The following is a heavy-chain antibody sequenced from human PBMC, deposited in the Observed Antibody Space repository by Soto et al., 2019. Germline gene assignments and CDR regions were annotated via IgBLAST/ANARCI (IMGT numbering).Heavy chain of an antibody. CDR2: ISGSSSTI. Sequence: EVQLVESEGGLVQPGGSLRLSCAASGFTFSSYSMNWVRQAPGKGLEWVSYISGSSSTIYYADSVKGRFTISRDNAKNSLYLQMNSLRAEDTAVYYCARLPAIAAAGYYWGQGTLVTVSP. D-gene: IGHD6-13*01. CDR1: GFTFSSYS. J-gene: IGHJ4*02. V-gene: IGHV3-48*01. CDR3: ARLPAIAAAGYY.